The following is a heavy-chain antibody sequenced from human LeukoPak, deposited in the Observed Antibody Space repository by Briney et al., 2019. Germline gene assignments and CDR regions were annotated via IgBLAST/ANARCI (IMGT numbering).Heavy chain of an antibody. D-gene: IGHD1-14*01. CDR2: IRYDGSNK. V-gene: IGHV3-30*02. J-gene: IGHJ5*02. CDR3: AKDTTPPKAGFDP. CDR1: GFTFSSYG. Sequence: QTGGSLRLSCAASGFTFSSYGMHWVRQAPGKGLEWVAFIRYDGSNKYYADSVKGRFTISRDNSNNTLYLQMNSLRAEDTAVYYCAKDTTPPKAGFDPWGQGTLVTVSS.